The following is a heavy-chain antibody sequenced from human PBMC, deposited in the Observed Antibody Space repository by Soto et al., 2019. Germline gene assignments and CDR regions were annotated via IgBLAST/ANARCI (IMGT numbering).Heavy chain of an antibody. CDR1: GFSLSTSGVG. V-gene: IGHV2-5*02. CDR3: AHRLYTNRPWNSGVFDY. J-gene: IGHJ4*02. Sequence: QITLKESGPTLVKPTQTLTLTCTFSGFSLSTSGVGVGWIRQPPGKALEWLALIYWDDDKRYSPSLQSRLTITQDLSTTQVVLTMTNIAPVDTATYYCAHRLYTNRPWNSGVFDYWGQGTLVTVSS. CDR2: IYWDDDK. D-gene: IGHD1-26*01.